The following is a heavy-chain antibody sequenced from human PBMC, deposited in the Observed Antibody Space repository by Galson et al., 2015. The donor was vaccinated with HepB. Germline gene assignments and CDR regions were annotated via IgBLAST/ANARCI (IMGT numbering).Heavy chain of an antibody. CDR1: GFTFSSYA. CDR3: AKVGGSSSQGPLRRINWFDP. Sequence: SLRLSCAASGFTFSSYAMHWVRQAPGKGLEWVAVISYDGSNKYYADSVKGRFTISRDNSKNTLYLQMNSLRAEDTAVYYCAKVGGSSSQGPLRRINWFDPWGQGTLVTVSS. V-gene: IGHV3-30*04. J-gene: IGHJ5*02. D-gene: IGHD6-13*01. CDR2: ISYDGSNK.